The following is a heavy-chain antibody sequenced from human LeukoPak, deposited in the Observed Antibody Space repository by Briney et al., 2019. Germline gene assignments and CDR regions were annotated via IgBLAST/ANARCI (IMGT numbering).Heavy chain of an antibody. Sequence: GGSLRLSCAVSGFTFSGAAMSWVRQAPGKGLEWVSLISSSGSNTYYADSVKGRFTISRDGSKNTLCLQMNSLRAEDTAVYYCAKDIQLTYWGQGALVTVSS. CDR2: ISSSGSNT. CDR1: GFTFSGAA. J-gene: IGHJ4*02. V-gene: IGHV3-23*01. D-gene: IGHD2-2*01. CDR3: AKDIQLTY.